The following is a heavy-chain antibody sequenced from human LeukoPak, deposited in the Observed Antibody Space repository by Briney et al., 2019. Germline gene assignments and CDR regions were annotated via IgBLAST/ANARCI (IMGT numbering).Heavy chain of an antibody. CDR2: INPSSGST. V-gene: IGHV1-46*01. J-gene: IGHJ4*02. Sequence: ASVKVSCKASGSTFTRYYIHWVRQAPGQGLDWMGMINPSSGSTRFAQMFQDRVTMSRDTSTSAVYMELSSLTSEDTAMYYCARTYSSSWSYCDSWGQGTLVTVSS. CDR1: GSTFTRYY. D-gene: IGHD6-13*01. CDR3: ARTYSSSWSYCDS.